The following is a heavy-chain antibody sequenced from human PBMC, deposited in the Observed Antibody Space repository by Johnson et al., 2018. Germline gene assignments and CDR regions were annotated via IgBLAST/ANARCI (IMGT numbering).Heavy chain of an antibody. Sequence: QVQLVQSGGGVVQPGRSLRLSCAASGFTFSSYGMHWVRQAPGKGLEWVAVISYDGSNKYYADSVKGRFTISRDNSKNTLYLQMNSLIAEDRAVYYCAKVAASGTVCYYYYYMDVWGKGTTVTVSS. D-gene: IGHD6-13*01. V-gene: IGHV3-30*18. J-gene: IGHJ6*03. CDR1: GFTFSSYG. CDR3: AKVAASGTVCYYYYYMDV. CDR2: ISYDGSNK.